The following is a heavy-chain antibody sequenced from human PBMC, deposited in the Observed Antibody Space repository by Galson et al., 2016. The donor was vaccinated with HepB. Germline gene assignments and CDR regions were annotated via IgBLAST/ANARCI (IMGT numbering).Heavy chain of an antibody. D-gene: IGHD3-16*01. V-gene: IGHV3-53*01. Sequence: SLRLSCAASGFTVSSNYMSWVRQAPGKGLEWVSGLYFGDGTQYTDSVKGRFTISGDNSKNTLYLQMNSLRAEDTAVYYCAKDGGEDWTTAKPDYWGQGTLVTVSS. CDR1: GFTVSSNY. CDR2: LYFGDGT. CDR3: AKDGGEDWTTAKPDY. J-gene: IGHJ4*02.